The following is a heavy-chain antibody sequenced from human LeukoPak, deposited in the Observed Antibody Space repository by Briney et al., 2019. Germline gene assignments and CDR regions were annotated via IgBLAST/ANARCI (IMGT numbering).Heavy chain of an antibody. Sequence: PGESLRLSCAASGFTFSSYWMHWVRQAPGKGLVWVSRISTDGSSTKYADFVEGRFTISRDNAKNSLYLQVNSLRADDTAVYYCARLQRYVSDYYYGMDVWGQGTTVTVSS. J-gene: IGHJ6*02. CDR3: ARLQRYVSDYYYGMDV. D-gene: IGHD5-24*01. CDR2: ISTDGSST. CDR1: GFTFSSYW. V-gene: IGHV3-74*01.